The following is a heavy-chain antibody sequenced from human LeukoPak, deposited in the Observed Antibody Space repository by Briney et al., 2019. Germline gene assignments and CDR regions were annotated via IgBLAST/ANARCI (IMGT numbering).Heavy chain of an antibody. V-gene: IGHV4-59*12. Sequence: SETLSLTCTVSGGSISSNYWSWIRQSPGKGLEWIAYIYYTGSTNYNPSLGSRVTISVDTSKNQFSLKLSSVTAADTAVYYCARGSRYTVTPVAASFDIWGQGTMVTVSS. J-gene: IGHJ3*02. CDR2: IYYTGST. CDR1: GGSISSNY. CDR3: ARGSRYTVTPVAASFDI. D-gene: IGHD4-17*01.